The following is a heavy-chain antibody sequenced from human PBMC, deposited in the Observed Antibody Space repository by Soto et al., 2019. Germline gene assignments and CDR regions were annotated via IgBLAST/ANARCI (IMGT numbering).Heavy chain of an antibody. J-gene: IGHJ5*01. CDR2: LYYSGTT. V-gene: IGHV4-61*08. Sequence: ASATLSLTCTVAGESFTGGDEYLSWIRQPPGKGLEWIGYLYYSGTTNYSPSLKSRVALSLDTSHNQFSLKLSSVTAADTAVYFCARIPVDTYMTYWFDPWGQGTLVTVSS. CDR3: ARIPVDTYMTYWFDP. D-gene: IGHD5-18*01. CDR1: GESFTGGDEY.